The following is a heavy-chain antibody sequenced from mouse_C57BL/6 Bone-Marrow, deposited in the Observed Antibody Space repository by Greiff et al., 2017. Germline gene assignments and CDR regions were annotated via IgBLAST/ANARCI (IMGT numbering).Heavy chain of an antibody. D-gene: IGHD1-1*02. CDR2: IDPENGDT. Sequence: VQLQQSGAELVRPGASVKLSCTASGFNIKDDYMHWVKQRPEQGLEWIGWIDPENGDTEYASKFQGKATITADTSSNTAYLQLSSLTSEDTAVYYCTRYMDFDYWGQGTTRTVSS. V-gene: IGHV14-4*01. J-gene: IGHJ2*01. CDR3: TRYMDFDY. CDR1: GFNIKDDY.